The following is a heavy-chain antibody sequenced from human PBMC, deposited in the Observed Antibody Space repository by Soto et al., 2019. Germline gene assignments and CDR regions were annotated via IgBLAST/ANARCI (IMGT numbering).Heavy chain of an antibody. CDR3: ARDPFPYYDILTGSPPNWFDP. D-gene: IGHD3-9*01. V-gene: IGHV4-4*07. CDR1: GGSISSYY. CDR2: IYTSGST. J-gene: IGHJ5*02. Sequence: SETLSLTCTVSGGSISSYYWSWIRQPAGKGLEWIGRIYTSGSTNYNPSLKSRVTMSVDTSKNQFSLKLSSVTAADTAVYYCARDPFPYYDILTGSPPNWFDPWGQGTLVAVSS.